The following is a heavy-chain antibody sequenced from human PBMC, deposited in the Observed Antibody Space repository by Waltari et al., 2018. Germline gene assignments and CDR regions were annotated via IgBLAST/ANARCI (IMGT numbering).Heavy chain of an antibody. Sequence: EVQLVESGGGLIQPGGSMILSCAASGFTVSSNYMSWVRQAPGKGLEWVSVIYSGGSTYYADSVKGRFTISRDNSKNTLYLQMNSLRAEDTAVYYCARVRGAESYYYGMDVWGQGTTVTVSS. CDR1: GFTVSSNY. D-gene: IGHD3-10*01. V-gene: IGHV3-53*01. CDR3: ARVRGAESYYYGMDV. J-gene: IGHJ6*02. CDR2: IYSGGST.